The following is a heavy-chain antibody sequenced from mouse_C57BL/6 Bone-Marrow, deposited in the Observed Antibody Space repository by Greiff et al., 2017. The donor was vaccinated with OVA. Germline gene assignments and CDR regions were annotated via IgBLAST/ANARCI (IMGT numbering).Heavy chain of an antibody. D-gene: IGHD3-2*02. CDR2: ISSGGSYT. CDR1: GFTFSSYG. Sequence: EVQLVESGGDLVKPGGSLKLSCAASGFTFSSYGMSWVRQTPDKRLEWVATISSGGSYTYYPDSVKGRFTISRDNAKNTLYLQMSSLKSEDTAMYYCARHAAQYAMDYWGQGTSVTVSS. J-gene: IGHJ4*01. V-gene: IGHV5-6*01. CDR3: ARHAAQYAMDY.